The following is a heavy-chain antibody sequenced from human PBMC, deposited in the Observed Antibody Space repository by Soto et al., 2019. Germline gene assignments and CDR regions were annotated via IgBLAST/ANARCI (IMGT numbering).Heavy chain of an antibody. D-gene: IGHD2-21*02. CDR2: VYHTGDT. CDR3: AREIVTAGGNNYVGP. CDR1: GGTVASSHW. J-gene: IGHJ5*02. V-gene: IGHV4-4*02. Sequence: SETLSLTCGLSGGTVASSHWWSWVRQSPSRGLEWIGNVYHTGDTNFNPSLQSRVTFSVDKSTNQFSLRLTSLTAADTAVYFCAREIVTAGGNNYVGPWGPGTLVTVSS.